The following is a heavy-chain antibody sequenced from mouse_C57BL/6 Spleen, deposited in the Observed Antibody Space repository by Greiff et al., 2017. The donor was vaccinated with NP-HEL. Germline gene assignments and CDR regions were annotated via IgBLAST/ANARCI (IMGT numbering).Heavy chain of an antibody. CDR2: INPSTGGT. D-gene: IGHD1-1*01. V-gene: IGHV1-42*01. CDR1: GYSFTGYY. Sequence: EVQLQQSGPELVKPGASVKISCKASGYSFTGYYMNWVKQSPEKSLEWIGEINPSTGGTTYNQKFKAKATLTVDKSSSTAYVQLKSLTSEDSAVYDCARTRCYGSSPRAMDYWGQGTSVTVSS. J-gene: IGHJ4*01. CDR3: ARTRCYGSSPRAMDY.